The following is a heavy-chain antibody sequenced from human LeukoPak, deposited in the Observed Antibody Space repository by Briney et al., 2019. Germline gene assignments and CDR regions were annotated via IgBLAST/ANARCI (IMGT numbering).Heavy chain of an antibody. Sequence: GGSLRLSCAASGFTFSYYWMSWVRQAPGKGLEYVANIKEDGSDKYYVDSVKGRLTISRDNAKNSLYLQMNSLRAEDTAVYYCARLTYYYDSSGYYGLGNYYYYMDVWGKGTTVTVSS. CDR3: ARLTYYYDSSGYYGLGNYYYYMDV. J-gene: IGHJ6*03. CDR1: GFTFSYYW. D-gene: IGHD3-22*01. CDR2: IKEDGSDK. V-gene: IGHV3-7*01.